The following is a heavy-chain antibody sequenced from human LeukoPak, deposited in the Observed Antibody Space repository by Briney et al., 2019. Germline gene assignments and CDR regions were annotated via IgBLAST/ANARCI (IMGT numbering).Heavy chain of an antibody. V-gene: IGHV1-2*02. CDR3: ARDYPGMITGVEKYFFDY. CDR1: GYTFTDYY. Sequence: GASVKVSCRASGYTFTDYYIHWVRQAPGQGLEWMGWINPNSGGTNYAQKFQGRVTMTRDTSISTAYMELSGLRSDDTAVYYCARDYPGMITGVEKYFFDYWGQGTLVTVS. J-gene: IGHJ4*02. D-gene: IGHD7-27*01. CDR2: INPNSGGT.